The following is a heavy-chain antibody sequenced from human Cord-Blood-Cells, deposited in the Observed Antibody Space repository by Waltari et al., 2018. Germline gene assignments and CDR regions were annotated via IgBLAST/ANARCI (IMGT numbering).Heavy chain of an antibody. CDR3: ARLPGLGGGSGSYYNAFDI. Sequence: QLQLQESGPGLVKPSETLSLTCTVSGGSISSSSYYWGWIRQPPGKGLEWIGSIYYSGGTYYNPSLKSRVTISVDTSKNQFSLKLSSVTAADTAVYYCARLPGLGGGSGSYYNAFDIWGQGTMVTVSS. CDR1: GGSISSSSYY. J-gene: IGHJ3*02. V-gene: IGHV4-39*01. CDR2: IYYSGGT. D-gene: IGHD3-10*01.